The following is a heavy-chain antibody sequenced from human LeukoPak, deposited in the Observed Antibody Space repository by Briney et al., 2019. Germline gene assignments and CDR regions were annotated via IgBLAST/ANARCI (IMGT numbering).Heavy chain of an antibody. J-gene: IGHJ6*02. D-gene: IGHD3-3*01. CDR2: IYYSGST. Sequence: SETLSLTCTVSGGSISSYYWSWIRQPPGKGLEWIGYIYYSGSTNYNPSLKSRVTISVDTSKNQFSLKLSSVTAADTAVYYCVRAKYYDFWSGYSYYYYGMDVWGQGTTVTVSS. V-gene: IGHV4-59*01. CDR1: GGSISSYY. CDR3: VRAKYYDFWSGYSYYYYGMDV.